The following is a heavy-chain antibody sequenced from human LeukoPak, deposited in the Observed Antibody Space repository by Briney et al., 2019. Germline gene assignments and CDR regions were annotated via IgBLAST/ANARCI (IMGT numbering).Heavy chain of an antibody. CDR2: IKQDGSEK. V-gene: IGHV3-7*03. Sequence: PGGSLRLSCAASGFTFSSYWMSWVRQAPGKGLERVANIKQDGSEKYYVDSVKGRFTISRDNAKNSLYLQMNSLRAEDTAVYYCARVLGAAAVQLYFDYWGQGTLVTVSS. CDR1: GFTFSSYW. J-gene: IGHJ4*02. CDR3: ARVLGAAAVQLYFDY. D-gene: IGHD6-13*01.